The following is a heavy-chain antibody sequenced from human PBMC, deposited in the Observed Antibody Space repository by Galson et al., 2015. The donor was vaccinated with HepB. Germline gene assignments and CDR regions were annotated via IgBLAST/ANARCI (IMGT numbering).Heavy chain of an antibody. CDR2: INRNGGFT. J-gene: IGHJ6*03. CDR3: VRGGVWSGYLGLDYYYFYYMDG. V-gene: IGHV3-20*04. Sequence: SLRLSCAASGFIFDDYGMSWVRQSPGKGLEWVSGINRNGGFTAYADSVKGRFTISRDNAKNSLYLQMNSLRADDTALYYCVRGGVWSGYLGLDYYYFYYMDGWGKGTTGTVSS. CDR1: GFIFDDYG. D-gene: IGHD3-3*01.